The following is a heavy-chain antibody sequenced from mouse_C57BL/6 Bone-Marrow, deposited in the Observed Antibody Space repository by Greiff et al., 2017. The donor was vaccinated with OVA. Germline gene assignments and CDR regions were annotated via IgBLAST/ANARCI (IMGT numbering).Heavy chain of an antibody. CDR3: AREGGLRRRAWFAY. J-gene: IGHJ3*01. D-gene: IGHD2-4*01. CDR2: IYPGDGDT. CDR1: GYAFSSSW. Sequence: VKLQQSGPELVKPGASVKISCKASGYAFSSSWMNWVKQRPGKGLEWIGRIYPGDGDTNYNGKFKGKATLTADKSSSTAYMQLSSLTSEDSAVYFGAREGGLRRRAWFAYWGQGTLVTVSA. V-gene: IGHV1-82*01.